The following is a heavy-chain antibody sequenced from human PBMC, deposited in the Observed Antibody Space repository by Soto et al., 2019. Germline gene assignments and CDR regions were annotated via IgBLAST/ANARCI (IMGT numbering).Heavy chain of an antibody. CDR3: AKPEHYYDSSGYEYYFDY. D-gene: IGHD3-22*01. V-gene: IGHV3-30*18. Sequence: PGGSLRLSCAASGFTFSSYGMHWVRQAPGKGLEWVAVISYDGSNKYYADSVKGRFTISRDNSKNTLYLQMNSLRAEDTAVYYCAKPEHYYDSSGYEYYFDYRGQGTLVTVSS. CDR2: ISYDGSNK. J-gene: IGHJ4*02. CDR1: GFTFSSYG.